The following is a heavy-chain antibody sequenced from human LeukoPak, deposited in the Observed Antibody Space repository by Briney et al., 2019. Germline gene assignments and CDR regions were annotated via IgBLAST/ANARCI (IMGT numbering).Heavy chain of an antibody. D-gene: IGHD1-26*01. Sequence: GGSLRLSCAASGFTFSSYSMHWVRQAPGKGLEWVAVISYDGNNKFYADSVKGRFTISRDNSMNTLYLQMNSLRGEDTAVYYCARGGLTIAEATTSWYLDYWGQGTLVTVSS. CDR3: ARGGLTIAEATTSWYLDY. CDR2: ISYDGNNK. J-gene: IGHJ4*02. V-gene: IGHV3-30-3*01. CDR1: GFTFSSYS.